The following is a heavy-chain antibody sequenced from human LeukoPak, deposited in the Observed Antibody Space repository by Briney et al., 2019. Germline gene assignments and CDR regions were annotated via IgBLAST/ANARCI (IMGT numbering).Heavy chain of an antibody. J-gene: IGHJ4*02. CDR2: ISGTGGST. D-gene: IGHD3-10*01. CDR3: AKRGVVIRVILVGFHKEAYYFDS. V-gene: IGHV3-23*01. CDR1: GITLSNYG. Sequence: GGSLRLSCAVSGITLSNYGMSWVRQAPGKGLEWVAGISGTGGSTNYADSVKGRFTISRDNPKNTLYLQMNSLRAEDTAVYFCAKRGVVIRVILVGFHKEAYYFDSWGQGALVTISS.